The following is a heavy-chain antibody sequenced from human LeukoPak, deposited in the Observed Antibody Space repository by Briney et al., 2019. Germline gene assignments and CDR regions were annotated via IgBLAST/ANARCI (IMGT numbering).Heavy chain of an antibody. Sequence: SQTLSLTCAISGDSVSSNSAAWNWIRQSPSRGLEWLGRTYYRSKWYNDYAVSVKRRITIDPDTSKNQFSLQLNSVTPEDTAVYYCARELVATITGDYYYYYMDVWGKGTTVTVSS. CDR2: TYYRSKWYN. CDR3: ARELVATITGDYYYYYMDV. CDR1: GDSVSSNSAA. J-gene: IGHJ6*03. V-gene: IGHV6-1*01. D-gene: IGHD5-12*01.